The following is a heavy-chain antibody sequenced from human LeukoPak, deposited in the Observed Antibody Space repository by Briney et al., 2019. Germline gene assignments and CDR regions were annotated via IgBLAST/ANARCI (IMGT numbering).Heavy chain of an antibody. J-gene: IGHJ4*02. Sequence: GGSLRLSCAASGFTFSSYAMSWVRQAPGKGLEWVSAISGSGGSTYYADSVKGRFTISRDNSKNTLYLQMNSLRAEDTAVYYCATNSYDFWSDPPSFGYWGQGTLVTVSS. CDR1: GFTFSSYA. CDR2: ISGSGGST. V-gene: IGHV3-23*01. CDR3: ATNSYDFWSDPPSFGY. D-gene: IGHD3-3*01.